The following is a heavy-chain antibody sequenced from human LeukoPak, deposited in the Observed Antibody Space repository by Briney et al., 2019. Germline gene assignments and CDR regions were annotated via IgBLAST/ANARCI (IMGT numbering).Heavy chain of an antibody. Sequence: GGSLRLSCAASGFTFSQYWTGWVRQAPGKRPEWVANMNIDGSEKHYADSVKGRFFISRDNARNLVYLQMASLRVEDTAIYYCARDPVEWELLLDYWGQGTPVTVSS. V-gene: IGHV3-7*03. CDR2: MNIDGSEK. J-gene: IGHJ4*02. CDR1: GFTFSQYW. CDR3: ARDPVEWELLLDY. D-gene: IGHD1-26*01.